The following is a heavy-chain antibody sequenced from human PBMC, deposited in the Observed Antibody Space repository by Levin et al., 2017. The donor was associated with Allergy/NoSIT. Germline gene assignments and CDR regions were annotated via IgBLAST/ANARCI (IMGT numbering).Heavy chain of an antibody. D-gene: IGHD6-19*01. Sequence: ASVKVSCKASGYTFTSYYMHWVRQAPGQGLEWMGIINPSGGSTSYAQKFQGRVTMTRDTSTSTVYMELSSLRSEDTAVYYCATEAGTDAFDIWGQGTMVTVSS. CDR3: ATEAGTDAFDI. J-gene: IGHJ3*02. CDR2: INPSGGST. CDR1: GYTFTSYY. V-gene: IGHV1-46*03.